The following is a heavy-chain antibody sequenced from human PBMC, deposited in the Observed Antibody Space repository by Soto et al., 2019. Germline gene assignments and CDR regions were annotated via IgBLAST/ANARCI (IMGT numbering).Heavy chain of an antibody. CDR1: GGSISSSTYY. J-gene: IGHJ4*02. Sequence: PSETLSLTCTVSGGSISSSTYYWGWMRQPPGKGLEWIASFFIGGNTYYNPSLKSRVTMSEDTSKNQFSLKLSSVTAADTAVYYCARIGSELTSRNDYWGQGALVTVSS. V-gene: IGHV4-39*07. CDR2: FFIGGNT. D-gene: IGHD1-26*01. CDR3: ARIGSELTSRNDY.